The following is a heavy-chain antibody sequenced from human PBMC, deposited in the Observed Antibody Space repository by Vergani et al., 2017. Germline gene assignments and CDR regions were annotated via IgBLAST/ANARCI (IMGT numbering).Heavy chain of an antibody. J-gene: IGHJ4*02. D-gene: IGHD3-9*01. CDR2: IYHSGGA. Sequence: QVQLQESGPGLVKSSETLSLTCTVSGGSITSSSYYWGWIRQPPGKGLEWIGNIYHSGGAYYNPSLKGRVTISVDTSKNQFSLEVTSVTAAGTAIYFCARTESFILQYFHWALWGQGTLVTVSS. V-gene: IGHV4-39*01. CDR1: GGSITSSSYY. CDR3: ARTESFILQYFHWAL.